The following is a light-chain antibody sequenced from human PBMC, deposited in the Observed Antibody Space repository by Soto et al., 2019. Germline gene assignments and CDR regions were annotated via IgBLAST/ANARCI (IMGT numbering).Light chain of an antibody. CDR1: QSIGLA. Sequence: EIVLTQSPATLSLSPGERATLSCRASQSIGLAIAWYQHKPVQAPRLLIFDASQRATGIPARFRGSGSGTDFTLSISSREPEDFAVYYCQQRNDRPPWTFGQGTKVDIK. V-gene: IGKV3-11*01. CDR2: DAS. J-gene: IGKJ1*01. CDR3: QQRNDRPPWT.